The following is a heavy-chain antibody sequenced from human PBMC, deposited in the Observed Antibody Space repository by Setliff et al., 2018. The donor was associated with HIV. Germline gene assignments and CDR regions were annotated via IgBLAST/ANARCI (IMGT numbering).Heavy chain of an antibody. CDR1: GFTFSNYW. Sequence: GGSLRLSCTASGFTFSNYWMSWVRQAPGKRLEWVANINQDGSEKYYLVSVKGRFTISRDNAKTSLYLQINSLRAEDTAVYFCARWGDTPTFYNFWSGYYFDYWGQGALVTVSS. J-gene: IGHJ4*02. D-gene: IGHD3-3*01. CDR2: INQDGSEK. CDR3: ARWGDTPTFYNFWSGYYFDY. V-gene: IGHV3-7*01.